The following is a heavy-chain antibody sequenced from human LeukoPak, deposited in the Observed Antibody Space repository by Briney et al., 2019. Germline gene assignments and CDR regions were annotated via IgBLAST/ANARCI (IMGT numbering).Heavy chain of an antibody. CDR2: INLSGGST. CDR1: GFTFINYY. V-gene: IGHV1-46*01. CDR3: ARDLDYGEKSEDY. J-gene: IGHJ4*02. D-gene: IGHD4/OR15-4a*01. Sequence: ASMKVSCKASGFTFINYYMHWVRQAPGQGLEWLGIINLSGGSTHYPQKFQDRVTMTRDTSTSTVYMELSSLRSEDTAVYYCARDLDYGEKSEDYWGQGTQVTVSS.